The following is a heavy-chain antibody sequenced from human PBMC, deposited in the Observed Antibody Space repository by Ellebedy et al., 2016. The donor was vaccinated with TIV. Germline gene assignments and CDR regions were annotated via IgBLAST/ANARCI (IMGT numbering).Heavy chain of an antibody. CDR3: ATDWYWCFNN. CDR1: GLSFSDSW. CDR2: IKSNVHGGTA. J-gene: IGHJ4*02. V-gene: IGHV3-15*07. D-gene: IGHD2-15*01. Sequence: LSLTCAVSGLSFSDSWMNWVRQAPGKGLEWVGRIKSNVHGGTADYAAPVKDRFTISRDDSQNTLYLQMNSLKTEDTAVYYCATDWYWCFNNWGQGTLVTVSS.